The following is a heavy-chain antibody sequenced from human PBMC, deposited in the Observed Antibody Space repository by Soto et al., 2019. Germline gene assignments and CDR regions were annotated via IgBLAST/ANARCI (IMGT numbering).Heavy chain of an antibody. D-gene: IGHD2-21*02. CDR1: GYGFSIHW. CDR2: IYPGNSNT. J-gene: IGHJ5*02. V-gene: IGHV5-51*01. CDR3: ARRYCGGDCYSSWFDP. Sequence: GECLKISCKGSGYGFSIHWVAWLRQMPGKGLEWVGIIYPGNSNTMYSPSFQGQVTISADTALSTTYLQWDTLKPSDTAIYFCARRYCGGDCYSSWFDPWGQGTLVTV.